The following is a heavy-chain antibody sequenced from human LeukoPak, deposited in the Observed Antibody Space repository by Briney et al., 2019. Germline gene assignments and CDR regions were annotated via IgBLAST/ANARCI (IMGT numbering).Heavy chain of an antibody. CDR2: INAGNGNT. CDR3: ARDPHSSGYYYDMNYYYYGMDV. D-gene: IGHD3-22*01. CDR1: GYTFTSYA. Sequence: GASVKVSCKASGYTFTSYAMHWVRQAPGQRLEWMGWINAGNGNTKYSQKFQGRVTITRDTSASTAYMELSSLRSDDTAVYYCARDPHSSGYYYDMNYYYYGMDVWGQGTTVTVSS. V-gene: IGHV1-3*01. J-gene: IGHJ6*02.